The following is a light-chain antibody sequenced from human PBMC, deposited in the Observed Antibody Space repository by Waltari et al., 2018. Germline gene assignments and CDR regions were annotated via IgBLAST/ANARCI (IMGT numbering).Light chain of an antibody. Sequence: EIVLTQFPGTLSLSPGERATLSCRASQSVSSGWLAWFQQKPGQAPRLLIYGASRRARGIPDRFRGSGSGTDFTLTISRVDPEVFALYFCQQYGSSPRTFGQGTKVEI. V-gene: IGKV3-20*01. CDR1: QSVSSGW. J-gene: IGKJ1*01. CDR2: GAS. CDR3: QQYGSSPRT.